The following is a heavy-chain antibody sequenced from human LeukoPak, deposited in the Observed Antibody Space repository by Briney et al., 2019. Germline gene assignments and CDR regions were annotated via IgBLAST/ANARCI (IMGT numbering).Heavy chain of an antibody. CDR1: GFTFSSYA. CDR3: ARDRYYYGSGRDDAFDI. CDR2: IYSGGST. J-gene: IGHJ3*02. Sequence: GGSLRLSCAASGFTFSSYAMSWVRQAPGKGLEWVSVIYSGGSTYYADSVKGRFTISRDNSKNTLYLQMNSLRAEDTAVYYCARDRYYYGSGRDDAFDIWGQGTMVTVSS. V-gene: IGHV3-66*01. D-gene: IGHD3-10*01.